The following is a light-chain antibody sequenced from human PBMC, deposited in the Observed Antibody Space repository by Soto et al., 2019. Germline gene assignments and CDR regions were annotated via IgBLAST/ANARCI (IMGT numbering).Light chain of an antibody. CDR3: QQYYDTPYT. CDR2: WAS. CDR1: HNLLYTSTNKNY. V-gene: IGKV4-1*01. Sequence: DIVMTQSPDSLAVSLGERATINCKSIHNLLYTSTNKNYLAWYQHKAGQPPQLLIYWASTRESGVPDRFSGSGSGTDFTLTIRNLKAEDGAVYYCQQYYDTPYTFGQGTKLEI. J-gene: IGKJ2*01.